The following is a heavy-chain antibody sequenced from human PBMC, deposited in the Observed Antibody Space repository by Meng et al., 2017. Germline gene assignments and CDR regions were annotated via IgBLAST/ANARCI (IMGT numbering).Heavy chain of an antibody. CDR2: IYYSGST. V-gene: IGHV4-31*03. J-gene: IGHJ4*02. CDR1: GGSISSGGYY. D-gene: IGHD3-10*02. CDR3: ASVVRGVINFDY. Sequence: QVQLQESGAGLVKPSQTLSLTRTVSGGSISSGGYYWSWIRQHPGKGLEWIGSIYYSGSTYYNPSLKSRVTISVDTSKNQFSLKLSSVTAADTAVYYCASVVRGVINFDYWGQGTLVTVSS.